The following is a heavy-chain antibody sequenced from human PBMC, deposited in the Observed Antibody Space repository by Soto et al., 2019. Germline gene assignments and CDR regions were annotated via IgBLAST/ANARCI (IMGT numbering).Heavy chain of an antibody. Sequence: QVQLVQSGAEVKKPGASVKVSCKASGYTFTSYGISWVRQAPGQGLEWMGWISAYNGNTNYAQKLQGGVTMTTDTSTSTAYMELRSLRSDDTAVYYCARQRVRGRNSWFYYGMDVWGQGTTVTVSS. V-gene: IGHV1-18*01. CDR1: GYTFTSYG. CDR3: ARQRVRGRNSWFYYGMDV. D-gene: IGHD3-10*01. J-gene: IGHJ6*02. CDR2: ISAYNGNT.